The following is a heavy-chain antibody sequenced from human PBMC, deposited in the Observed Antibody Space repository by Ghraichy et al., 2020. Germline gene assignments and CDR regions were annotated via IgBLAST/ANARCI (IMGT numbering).Heavy chain of an antibody. Sequence: GGSLRLSCAASGFTFSSYAMSWVRQAPGKGLEWVSAISGSGGSTYYADSVKGRFTISRDNSKNTLYLQMNSLRAEDTAVYYCAKVGYCSSTSCYFFDYWGQGTLVTVSS. J-gene: IGHJ4*02. V-gene: IGHV3-23*01. CDR1: GFTFSSYA. CDR3: AKVGYCSSTSCYFFDY. D-gene: IGHD2-2*01. CDR2: ISGSGGST.